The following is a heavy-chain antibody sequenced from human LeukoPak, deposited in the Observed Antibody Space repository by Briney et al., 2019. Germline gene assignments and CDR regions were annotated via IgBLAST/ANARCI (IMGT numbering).Heavy chain of an antibody. CDR2: ISSSSSTI. V-gene: IGHV3-48*01. CDR3: ARDARTMVRGVINY. Sequence: GGSLRLPCAASGFTFSSYSMNWVRQAPGKGLEWVSYISSSSSTIYYADSVKGRFTISRDNAKNSLYLQMNSLRAEDTAVYYCARDARTMVRGVINYWGQGTLVTVSS. J-gene: IGHJ4*02. D-gene: IGHD3-10*01. CDR1: GFTFSSYS.